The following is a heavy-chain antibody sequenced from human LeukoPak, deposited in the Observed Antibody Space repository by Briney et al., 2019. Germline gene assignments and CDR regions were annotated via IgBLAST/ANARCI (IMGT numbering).Heavy chain of an antibody. CDR3: ATPRRSGTYYYYGMDV. J-gene: IGHJ6*02. CDR1: GFTVSSNY. Sequence: GGSLRLSCAASGFTVSSNYMSWVRQAPGKGLEWVSVIYSGGSTYYADSVKGRFTISRDNSKNTLYLQMNSLRAEDTAVYYCATPRRSGTYYYYGMDVWGQVTTVTVSS. D-gene: IGHD3-10*01. V-gene: IGHV3-66*04. CDR2: IYSGGST.